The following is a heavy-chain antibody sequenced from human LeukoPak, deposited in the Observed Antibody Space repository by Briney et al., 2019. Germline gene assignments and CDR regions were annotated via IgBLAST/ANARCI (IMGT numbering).Heavy chain of an antibody. V-gene: IGHV3-30*02. J-gene: IGHJ4*02. Sequence: GVSLRLSCAASGFTFSSYGMHCVPQAPGKGVEWVACIRCGGSNKYYAPSVKGRFTTSRDNSKTQLYLQMTSLRAEETAVYYCAGRGPEIVPTIAYWGQGTLVPASS. CDR2: IRCGGSNK. D-gene: IGHD5-12*01. CDR1: GFTFSSYG. CDR3: AGRGPEIVPTIAY.